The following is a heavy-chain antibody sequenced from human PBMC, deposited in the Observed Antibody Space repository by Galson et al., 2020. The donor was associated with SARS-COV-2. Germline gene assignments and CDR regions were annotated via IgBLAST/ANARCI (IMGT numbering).Heavy chain of an antibody. J-gene: IGHJ5*02. Sequence: SETLSLTCAVSGDSLRSDSYSWSWIRQPPGKTLEWIGYIYYSGSIFYNPTLKSRVTMSMDKSRNQFSLNLSSVTAADTAVYYCARGYGLYNWFDPWGREPWSPSPQ. CDR1: GDSLRSDSYS. CDR2: IYYSGSI. CDR3: ARGYGLYNWFDP. D-gene: IGHD4-17*01. V-gene: IGHV4-30-4*07.